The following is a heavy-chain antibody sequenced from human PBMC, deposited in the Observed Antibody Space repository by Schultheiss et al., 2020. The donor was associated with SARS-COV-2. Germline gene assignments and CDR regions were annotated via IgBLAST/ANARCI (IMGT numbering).Heavy chain of an antibody. Sequence: ASVKVSCKASGYTFTSYGFSWVRQAPGQGLEWMGWISVKNGNTNYAQKLQGRVTMTTDTSTTTAYMELRSLRSDDTAVYYCARSTETTVYYYYGMDVWGQGTTVTVSS. J-gene: IGHJ6*02. CDR3: ARSTETTVYYYYGMDV. CDR1: GYTFTSYG. V-gene: IGHV1-18*01. CDR2: ISVKNGNT. D-gene: IGHD4-17*01.